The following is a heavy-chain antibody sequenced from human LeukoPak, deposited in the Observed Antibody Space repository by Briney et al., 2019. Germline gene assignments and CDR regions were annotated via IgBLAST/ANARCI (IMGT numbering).Heavy chain of an antibody. D-gene: IGHD3-10*01. CDR1: GGSISSSSYY. J-gene: IGHJ3*02. CDR2: IYYSGST. Sequence: PSETLSLTCTVSGGSISSSSYYWGWIRQSPGKGLEWIGSIYYSGSTYYNPSLKSRVTISVDTSKNQFSLKLSSVTAADTAVYSCGRLVEWFGEPSNAFDIGGKGKMATVSS. V-gene: IGHV4-39*01. CDR3: GRLVEWFGEPSNAFDI.